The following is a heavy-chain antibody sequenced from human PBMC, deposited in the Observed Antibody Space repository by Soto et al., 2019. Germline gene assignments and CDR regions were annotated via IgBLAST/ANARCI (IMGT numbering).Heavy chain of an antibody. V-gene: IGHV3-11*06. CDR2: ISSSSSYT. D-gene: IGHD1-26*01. Sequence: GGSLRLSCAASGFTFSDYYMSWIRQAPGKGLEWVSYISSSSSYTNYADSVKGRFTISRDNAKNSLYLQMNSLRAEDTAVYYCASGSYYPSSFDYWGQGTLVTVSS. CDR1: GFTFSDYY. CDR3: ASGSYYPSSFDY. J-gene: IGHJ4*02.